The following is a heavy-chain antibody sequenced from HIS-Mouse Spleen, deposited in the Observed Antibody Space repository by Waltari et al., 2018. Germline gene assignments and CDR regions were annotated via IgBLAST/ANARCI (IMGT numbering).Heavy chain of an antibody. CDR3: ARDRQLVSYYYYGMEV. CDR2: IYHSGST. CDR1: GYSISSGYY. V-gene: IGHV4-38-2*02. Sequence: QVQLQESGPGLVKPSETLSLTCTVSGYSISSGYYWGWIRKPPGKGLEWIGSIYHSGSTYYNPSLKSRVTISVDTSKNQFSLKLSSVTAADTAVYYCARDRQLVSYYYYGMEVWGQGTTVTVSS. J-gene: IGHJ6*02. D-gene: IGHD6-6*01.